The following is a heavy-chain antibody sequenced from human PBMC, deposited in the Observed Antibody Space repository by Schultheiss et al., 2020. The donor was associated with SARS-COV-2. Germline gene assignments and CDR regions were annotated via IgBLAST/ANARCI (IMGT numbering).Heavy chain of an antibody. J-gene: IGHJ5*02. CDR1: GFTFSSYA. Sequence: GESLKISCAASGFTFSSYAMHWVRQAPGKGLEWVAVISYDGSNKYYADSVKGRFTISRDNSKNTLYLQMNSLRAEDTAVYYCARDRIAARPSSSGSIQISWFDPWGQGTLVTVSS. CDR3: ARDRIAARPSSSGSIQISWFDP. D-gene: IGHD6-6*01. V-gene: IGHV3-30*04. CDR2: ISYDGSNK.